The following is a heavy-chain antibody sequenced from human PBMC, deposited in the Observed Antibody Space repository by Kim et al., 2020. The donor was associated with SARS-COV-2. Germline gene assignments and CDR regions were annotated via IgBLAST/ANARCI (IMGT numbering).Heavy chain of an antibody. V-gene: IGHV3-30*18. J-gene: IGHJ4*02. CDR1: GLTFSSYG. D-gene: IGHD2-8*02. Sequence: EGSLRLSCAASGLTFSSYGMHWVRQAPGKGLEWVAVISYDGNNIDYVDSVKGRFTISRDNSKNTLYLQMNNLRVEDTAVYYCAKGSGTWCFDDWGQGTL. CDR2: ISYDGNNI. CDR3: AKGSGTWCFDD.